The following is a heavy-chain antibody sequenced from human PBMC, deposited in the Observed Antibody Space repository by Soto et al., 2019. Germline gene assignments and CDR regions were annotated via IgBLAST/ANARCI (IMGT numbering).Heavy chain of an antibody. Sequence: EVQLLESGGGLVQPGGSLRLACAASAFTFSTYAMSWVRQAPGKGLEWVSAISGSGGSTNYADSVKGRFTISRDNSKNTLYLQMNSLRAEDTAVYYCAKDRLSFGSGSYTFDYWGQGTLVTVSS. D-gene: IGHD3-10*01. CDR2: ISGSGGST. CDR1: AFTFSTYA. CDR3: AKDRLSFGSGSYTFDY. V-gene: IGHV3-23*01. J-gene: IGHJ4*02.